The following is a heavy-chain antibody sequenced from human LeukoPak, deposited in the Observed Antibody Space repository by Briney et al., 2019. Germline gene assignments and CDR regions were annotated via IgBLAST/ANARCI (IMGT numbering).Heavy chain of an antibody. J-gene: IGHJ4*02. CDR3: ARGAPGNTAPDY. Sequence: GGSLRLSCAASGFTFISYWMHWVRQAPGKGLVWVSRINGYGSSTDFADSVKGRFTISRDNAKNTLYLQMNSLRAEDTAVYYCARGAPGNTAPDYWGQGTLVTVSS. CDR1: GFTFISYW. D-gene: IGHD5-18*01. V-gene: IGHV3-74*01. CDR2: INGYGSST.